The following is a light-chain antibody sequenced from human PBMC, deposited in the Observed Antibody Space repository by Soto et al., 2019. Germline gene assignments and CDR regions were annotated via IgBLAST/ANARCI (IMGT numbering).Light chain of an antibody. V-gene: IGLV2-14*01. CDR3: TSYSSSDIFYV. CDR2: QVT. Sequence: QSVLTQPASVSGSPGQSITISCTGTSSDIGGYNYVSWYQQHPGKAPKLLIYQVTNRPSRVSNRFSGSKSGNTASLTISGLQADDEADYYCTSYSSSDIFYVFGTGTKVTVL. J-gene: IGLJ1*01. CDR1: SSDIGGYNY.